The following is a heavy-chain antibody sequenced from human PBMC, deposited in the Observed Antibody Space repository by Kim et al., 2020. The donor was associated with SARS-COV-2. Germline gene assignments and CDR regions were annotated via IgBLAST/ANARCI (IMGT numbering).Heavy chain of an antibody. D-gene: IGHD7-27*01. CDR3: ATDDGGYSGTGVLKS. J-gene: IGHJ1*01. CDR2: VSPSGST. CDR1: GVSFRGFF. V-gene: IGHV4-34*01. Sequence: SETLSLTCGVSGVSFRGFFWTWIRQPPGKGLELIGEVSPSGSTRYTTSLESRVTMSVDMSNSQFSLRLTSVTAADTAVYYCATDDGGYSGTGVLKSRGQG.